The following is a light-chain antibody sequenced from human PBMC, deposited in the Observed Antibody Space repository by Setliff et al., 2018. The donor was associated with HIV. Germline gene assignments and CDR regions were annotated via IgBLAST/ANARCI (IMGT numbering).Light chain of an antibody. CDR3: YSYTDSSTWM. CDR2: EVS. Sequence: QSVLTQPASVSGSPGQSITISCTGTSSDIGGYNYVSWYQQHPGKAPKLMIYEVSNRPSGVSDRFSGSKSGNTASLTISGLQAEDEADYYCYSYTDSSTWMFGGGTKGTVL. J-gene: IGLJ3*02. CDR1: SSDIGGYNY. V-gene: IGLV2-14*03.